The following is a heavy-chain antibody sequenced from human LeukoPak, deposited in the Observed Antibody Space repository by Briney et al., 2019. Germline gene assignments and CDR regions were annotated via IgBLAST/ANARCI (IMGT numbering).Heavy chain of an antibody. Sequence: GGSLRLSCAASRFTFSSYSMNWVRHAPGKGLEWVSYISSSSSTIYYADSVKGRFTISRDNAKNSLYLQMNSLRDEDTAVYYCARDNYGDYVAVFDYWGQGTLVTVSS. J-gene: IGHJ4*02. V-gene: IGHV3-48*02. CDR1: RFTFSSYS. D-gene: IGHD4-17*01. CDR2: ISSSSSTI. CDR3: ARDNYGDYVAVFDY.